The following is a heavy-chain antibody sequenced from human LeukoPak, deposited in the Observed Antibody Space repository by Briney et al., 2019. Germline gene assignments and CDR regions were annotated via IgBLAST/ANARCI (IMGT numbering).Heavy chain of an antibody. CDR1: GGYISSYY. CDR3: ARGGFGSGSYFDWFDP. CDR2: VYYTGST. J-gene: IGHJ5*02. Sequence: SETLSLTCTVSGGYISSYYWSWIRQPPGEGLEWIGYVYYTGSTNYNPSLKSRVSISVDTSKNQFSLKLRSVSAADTAVYYCARGGFGSGSYFDWFDPWGQGTLVTVSS. V-gene: IGHV4-59*01. D-gene: IGHD3-10*01.